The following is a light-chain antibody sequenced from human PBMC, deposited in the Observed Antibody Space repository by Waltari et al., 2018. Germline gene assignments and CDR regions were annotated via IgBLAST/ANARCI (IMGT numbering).Light chain of an antibody. J-gene: IGLJ2*01. V-gene: IGLV2-14*03. CDR1: SSDVDY. Sequence: QSALTQPASVSGSPGQSLTISCTGSSSDVDYVSWYQQFPGKATKFFIYDVNRLPSGVSKRFSGAKSGRTATLTISGLQPQDEADYYSTSYADVIPVVFGGGTKLTVL. CDR3: TSYADVIPVV. CDR2: DVN.